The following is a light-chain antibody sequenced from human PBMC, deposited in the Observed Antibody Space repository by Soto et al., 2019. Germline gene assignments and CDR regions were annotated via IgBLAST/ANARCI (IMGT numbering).Light chain of an antibody. Sequence: SYELTQPPSVSVSPGQTASITGSGDKLGDKYACWYQQKPGQSPLLVIYQDSKRPSGIPERFSGSNSGNTATLTISGTHAMDEADYYCQAWDSSTAVFGGGTKLTV. J-gene: IGLJ2*01. CDR2: QDS. CDR3: QAWDSSTAV. CDR1: KLGDKY. V-gene: IGLV3-1*01.